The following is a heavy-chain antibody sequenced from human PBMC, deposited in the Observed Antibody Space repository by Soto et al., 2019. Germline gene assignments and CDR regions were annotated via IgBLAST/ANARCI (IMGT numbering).Heavy chain of an antibody. V-gene: IGHV4-4*02. CDR3: ARDGYNAYLGNY. Sequence: SETLSLTCSVSCGPISSANWCSWFRQPPGKGLEWIGEIYHSGSTNYNPSLKSRVTISVDKSKNQFSLKLSSVTAADTALYYCARDGYNAYLGNYWGQGALVTVSS. J-gene: IGHJ4*02. CDR2: IYHSGST. CDR1: CGPISSANW. D-gene: IGHD5-12*01.